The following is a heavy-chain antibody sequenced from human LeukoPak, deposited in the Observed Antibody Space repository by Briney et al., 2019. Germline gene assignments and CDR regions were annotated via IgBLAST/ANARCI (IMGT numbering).Heavy chain of an antibody. Sequence: TGGSLRLSCAASGFTFSTYAMTWVRQAPGKGLEWVSSISHSSSYISYADSVKGRFTISRDNAKNPLYVQMNSLRAEDTAVYYCARQGYSYDRGDYYYDGLDIWGQGTTVTVSS. CDR3: ARQGYSYDRGDYYYDGLDI. J-gene: IGHJ6*02. CDR1: GFTFSTYA. CDR2: ISHSSSYI. V-gene: IGHV3-21*01. D-gene: IGHD5-18*01.